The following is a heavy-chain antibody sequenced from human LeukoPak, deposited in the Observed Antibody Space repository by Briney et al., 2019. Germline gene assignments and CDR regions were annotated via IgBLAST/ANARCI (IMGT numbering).Heavy chain of an antibody. CDR2: ISHSGST. CDR3: ARGLYYDSSGYSDYFDY. J-gene: IGHJ4*02. Sequence: SETLSLTCAVYGGSFSGYYWSWIRQPPGKGLEWIGEISHSGSTNYNPSLKSRVTISVDTSKNQFSLKLSSVTAADTAVYYCARGLYYDSSGYSDYFDYWGQGTLVTVSS. D-gene: IGHD3-22*01. V-gene: IGHV4-34*01. CDR1: GGSFSGYY.